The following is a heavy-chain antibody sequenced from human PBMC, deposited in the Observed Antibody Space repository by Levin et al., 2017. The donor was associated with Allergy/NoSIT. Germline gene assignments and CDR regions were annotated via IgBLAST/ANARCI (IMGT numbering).Heavy chain of an antibody. V-gene: IGHV3-9*01. D-gene: IGHD3-22*01. J-gene: IGHJ4*02. CDR3: AKGANYYDSSGYLYYFDY. CDR2: ISWNSGSI. Sequence: GGSLRLSCAASGFTFDDYAMHWVRQAPGKGLEWVSGISWNSGSIGYADSVKGRFTISRDNAKNSLYLQMNSLRAEDTALYYCAKGANYYDSSGYLYYFDYWGQGTLVTVSS. CDR1: GFTFDDYA.